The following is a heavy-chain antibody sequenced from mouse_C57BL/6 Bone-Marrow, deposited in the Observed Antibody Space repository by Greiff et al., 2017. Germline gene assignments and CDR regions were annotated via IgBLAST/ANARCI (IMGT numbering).Heavy chain of an antibody. Sequence: VQRVESGAELARPGASVKMSCKASGYTFTSYTMHWVKQRPGQGLEWIGYINPSSGYTKYNQKFKDKATLTADKSSSTAYMQLSSLTSEDSAVYYCARYYYGRGDYWGQGTTLTVSS. CDR2: INPSSGYT. CDR3: ARYYYGRGDY. V-gene: IGHV1-4*01. CDR1: GYTFTSYT. D-gene: IGHD1-1*01. J-gene: IGHJ2*01.